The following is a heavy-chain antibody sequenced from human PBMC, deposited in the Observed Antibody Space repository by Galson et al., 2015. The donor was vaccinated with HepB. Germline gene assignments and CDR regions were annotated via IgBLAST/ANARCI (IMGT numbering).Heavy chain of an antibody. Sequence: SLRLSCASSGFKFGNFDMNWVRQGPGKGLEWIAGITWIGGTARYADSVKGRFTVSRDNVKNSLHLQMNNLRIEDTALYYCARDSGPCSGSWPSYTQYALAVWGQGTTVTVAS. J-gene: IGHJ6*02. V-gene: IGHV3-20*04. CDR1: GFKFGNFD. CDR3: ARDSGPCSGSWPSYTQYALAV. D-gene: IGHD6-13*01. CDR2: ITWIGGTA.